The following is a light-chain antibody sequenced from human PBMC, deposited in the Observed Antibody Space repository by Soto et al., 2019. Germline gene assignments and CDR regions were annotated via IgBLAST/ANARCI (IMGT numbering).Light chain of an antibody. Sequence: QSVLTQPASVSGSPGQSITISCTGASSDFGRNYVSWYQQQHPGQAPKLISYDVSNRPSGVSNRFSGSKFDNTASLTSSGLQPEDERDYYCSSFSSNTLVFGGGTKLTVL. V-gene: IGLV2-14*03. J-gene: IGLJ2*01. CDR1: SSDFGRNY. CDR3: SSFSSNTLV. CDR2: DVS.